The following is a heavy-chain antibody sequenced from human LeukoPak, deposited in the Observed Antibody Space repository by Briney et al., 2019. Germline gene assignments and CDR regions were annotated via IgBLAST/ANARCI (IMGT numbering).Heavy chain of an antibody. V-gene: IGHV1-69*06. CDR1: GGTFTSYA. J-gene: IGHJ4*02. D-gene: IGHD2-21*01. CDR2: IIPIFGAA. CDR3: ARSSVVIAMVHLEY. Sequence: ASVKVSCKASGGTFTSYAISWVRQAPGQGLEWMGGIIPIFGAANYAQKFQGRVTITADKSTSTSYMELSSLRSEDTAVYYCARSSVVIAMVHLEYWGQGTLVTVSS.